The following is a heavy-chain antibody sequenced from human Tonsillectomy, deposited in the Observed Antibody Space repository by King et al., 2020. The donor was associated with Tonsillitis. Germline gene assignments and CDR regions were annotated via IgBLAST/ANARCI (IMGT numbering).Heavy chain of an antibody. Sequence: QLVQSGAEVKKPGASVKVSCKASGYTFTTYGISWVRQAPGQGLEWMGWISGYNGYTNYAQRRHGRVTMTTDTSTSTAYMELRSLRSDDTAVYYCARDIGAAAGTSPGYWGQGTLVTVSS. CDR1: GYTFTTYG. CDR3: ARDIGAAAGTSPGY. V-gene: IGHV1-18*01. CDR2: ISGYNGYT. D-gene: IGHD6-13*01. J-gene: IGHJ4*02.